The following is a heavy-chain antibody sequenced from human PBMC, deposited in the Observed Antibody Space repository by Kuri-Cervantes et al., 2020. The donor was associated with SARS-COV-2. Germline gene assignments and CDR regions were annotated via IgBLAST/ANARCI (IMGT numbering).Heavy chain of an antibody. CDR3: ARDRWELHDY. V-gene: IGHV4-61*02. D-gene: IGHD1-26*01. CDR2: IYTSGST. Sequence: SCTVSGGSSSSGSYYWSWIRQPAGKGLEWIGRIYTSGSTNYNPSLKNRVTISVDTSKNQFSLQLSSVTAADTAVYYCARDRWELHDYWGQGTLVTVSS. CDR1: GGSSSSGSYY. J-gene: IGHJ4*02.